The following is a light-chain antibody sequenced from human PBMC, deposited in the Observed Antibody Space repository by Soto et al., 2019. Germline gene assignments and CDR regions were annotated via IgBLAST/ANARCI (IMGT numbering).Light chain of an antibody. Sequence: QSALTQPASVSGSPGQSITISCTGTSSDVGNYNYVSWYQQNPGKAPNLMIYDVSNRPSGVSNRFSGSKSGNTASLTISGLQAEDEADYYCTSYIATSTSYVFGTGTKVTVL. V-gene: IGLV2-14*01. CDR2: DVS. J-gene: IGLJ1*01. CDR3: TSYIATSTSYV. CDR1: SSDVGNYNY.